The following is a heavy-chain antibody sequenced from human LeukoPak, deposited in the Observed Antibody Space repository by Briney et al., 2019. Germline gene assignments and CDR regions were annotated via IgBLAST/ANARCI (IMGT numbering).Heavy chain of an antibody. CDR1: GYTFSGYY. Sequence: ASVRVSFKASGYTFSGYYMVRVRQAPGQGLEWMGWINPNGGGTNYAQKFQGRVTMSRDTSISTAYMELSRLTSDDTAVYYCARWVGYSNWFDPWGQGTLVTVSS. D-gene: IGHD2-21*01. CDR3: ARWVGYSNWFDP. CDR2: INPNGGGT. V-gene: IGHV1-2*02. J-gene: IGHJ5*02.